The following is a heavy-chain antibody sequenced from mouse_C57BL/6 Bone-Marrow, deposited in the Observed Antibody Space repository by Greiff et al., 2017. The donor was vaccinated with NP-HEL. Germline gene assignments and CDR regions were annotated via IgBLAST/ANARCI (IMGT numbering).Heavy chain of an antibody. V-gene: IGHV1-54*01. CDR2: INPGSGGT. CDR1: GYAFTNYL. CDR3: ARWPFDY. J-gene: IGHJ2*01. Sequence: VQVVESGAELVRPGTSVKVSCKASGYAFTNYLIEWVKQRPGQGLEWIGVINPGSGGTNYNEKFKGKATLTADKSSSTAYMQLSSLTSEDSAVYFCARWPFDYWSQGTTLTVSS.